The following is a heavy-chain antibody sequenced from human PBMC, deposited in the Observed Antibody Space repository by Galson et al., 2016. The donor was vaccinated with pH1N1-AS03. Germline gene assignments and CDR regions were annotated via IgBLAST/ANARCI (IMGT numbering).Heavy chain of an antibody. V-gene: IGHV1-18*04. CDR1: GYTFSTYG. Sequence: SGYTFSTYGVSWVRQAPGQGLEWMGWISGYDDDTNYAQNVAGRVTMTTDKSTSTVYMELNDLTSEDTAVYYCAKEIGVHGPRGYNDFWSGYFDIWGQGTMVTVSS. CDR3: AKEIGVHGPRGYNDFWSGYFDI. CDR2: ISGYDDDT. J-gene: IGHJ3*02. D-gene: IGHD3-3*01.